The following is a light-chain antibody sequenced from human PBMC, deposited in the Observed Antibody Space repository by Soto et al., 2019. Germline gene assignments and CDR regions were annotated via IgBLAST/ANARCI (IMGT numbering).Light chain of an antibody. CDR3: QHYNSYPFT. CDR2: KAS. CDR1: QSISSW. V-gene: IGKV1-5*03. J-gene: IGKJ3*01. Sequence: DIQMTQSPSTLSASVGDRVTITCRASQSISSWLAWYQQKPGKAPKLLIYKASSLESGVPSRFSGSGSGSESTLAISSLQPNDFATYFCQHYNSYPFTFGPGTKVDI.